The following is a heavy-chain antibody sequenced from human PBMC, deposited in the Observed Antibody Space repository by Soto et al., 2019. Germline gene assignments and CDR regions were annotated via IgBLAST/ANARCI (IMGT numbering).Heavy chain of an antibody. CDR3: SLDPLYAAFDI. V-gene: IGHV3-30*03. J-gene: IGHJ3*02. CDR1: GFTFSSYG. D-gene: IGHD3-16*01. Sequence: RRLSCAASGFTFSSYGMHWVRQAPGKGLEWVAVISYDGSNKYYADSVKGRFTISRDNSKNTLYLQMNRPRAEDTAVYYCSLDPLYAAFDIWGQGTMVTVSS. CDR2: ISYDGSNK.